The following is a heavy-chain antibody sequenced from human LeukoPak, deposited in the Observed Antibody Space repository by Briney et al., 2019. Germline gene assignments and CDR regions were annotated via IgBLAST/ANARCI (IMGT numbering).Heavy chain of an antibody. V-gene: IGHV4-34*01. J-gene: IGHJ4*02. CDR1: GGSFSGYY. CDR3: AVGATTPDY. CDR2: INHSGST. Sequence: KPSETLSLTCAVYGGSFSGYYWSWIRQPPGKGLEWIGEINHSGSTNYNPSLKSRATISVDTSKNQFSLKLSSVTAADTAVYYCAVGATTPDYWGQGTLVTVSS. D-gene: IGHD1-26*01.